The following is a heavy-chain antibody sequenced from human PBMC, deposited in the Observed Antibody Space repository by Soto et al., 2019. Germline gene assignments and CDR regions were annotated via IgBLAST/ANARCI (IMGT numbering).Heavy chain of an antibody. V-gene: IGHV1-69*02. CDR3: ARGRGYSSSGNPFDY. CDR1: GGTFSSYT. D-gene: IGHD6-6*01. CDR2: IIPILGIA. J-gene: IGHJ4*02. Sequence: QVQLVQSGAEVKKPGSSVKVSCKASGGTFSSYTISWVRQAPGQGLEWMGRIIPILGIANYAQKFQGRVTITADKSTSTAYMELSSLRSEDTAVDYCARGRGYSSSGNPFDYWGQGTLVTVSS.